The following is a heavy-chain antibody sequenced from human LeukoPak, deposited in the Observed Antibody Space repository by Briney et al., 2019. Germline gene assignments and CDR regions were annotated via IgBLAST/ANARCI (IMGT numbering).Heavy chain of an antibody. D-gene: IGHD3-22*01. Sequence: PGGSLRLSCAVSGFTFSSYGMHWVRQAPGKGLEWVAVISYDGSNKYYADSVKGRFTISRDNSKNTLYLQMNSLRAEDTALYHCARVNTMIVVARAAFDIWGQGTMVTVSS. J-gene: IGHJ3*02. V-gene: IGHV3-30*03. CDR3: ARVNTMIVVARAAFDI. CDR2: ISYDGSNK. CDR1: GFTFSSYG.